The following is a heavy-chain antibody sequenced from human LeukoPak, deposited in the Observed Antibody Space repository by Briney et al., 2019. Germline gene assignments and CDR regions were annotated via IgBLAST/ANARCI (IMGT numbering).Heavy chain of an antibody. V-gene: IGHV3-30*02. D-gene: IGHD6-6*01. Sequence: GGSLRLSCAASGFTFSSYGMHWVRQAPGKGLEWVAFIRYDGSNKYYADSVKGRFTISRDNSKNRLYLQMNSLRAEDTAVYYCAKWDSSSSSFDYWGQGTLVTVSS. CDR2: IRYDGSNK. CDR1: GFTFSSYG. CDR3: AKWDSSSSSFDY. J-gene: IGHJ4*02.